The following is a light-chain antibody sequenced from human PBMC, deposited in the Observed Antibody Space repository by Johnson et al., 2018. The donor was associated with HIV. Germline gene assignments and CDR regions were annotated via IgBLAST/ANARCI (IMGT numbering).Light chain of an antibody. CDR2: DND. CDR1: SSNIGNNY. V-gene: IGLV1-51*01. Sequence: QSVLTQPPSVSAAPGQKVTISCSGSSSNIGNNYVSWYQQLPGTAPKLLIYDNDKRPSGIPDRFSGSKSGTSATLGITGLQTGDEADYYCGTWDNSLTPFYVFGTATNVTVL. J-gene: IGLJ1*01. CDR3: GTWDNSLTPFYV.